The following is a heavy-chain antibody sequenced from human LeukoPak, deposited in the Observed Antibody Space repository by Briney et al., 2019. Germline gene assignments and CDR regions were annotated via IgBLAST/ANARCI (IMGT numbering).Heavy chain of an antibody. V-gene: IGHV3-30*18. CDR2: ISYDGSNK. CDR1: GFTFSSYA. D-gene: IGHD1-7*01. CDR3: AKDLVENWNYVSPLDV. Sequence: PGGSLRLSCAASGFTFSSYAMSWVRQAPGKGLEWVAVISYDGSNKYYADSVKGRFTISRDNSKNTLYLQMNSLRAEDTAVYYCAKDLVENWNYVSPLDVRGQGTLVTVSS. J-gene: IGHJ4*02.